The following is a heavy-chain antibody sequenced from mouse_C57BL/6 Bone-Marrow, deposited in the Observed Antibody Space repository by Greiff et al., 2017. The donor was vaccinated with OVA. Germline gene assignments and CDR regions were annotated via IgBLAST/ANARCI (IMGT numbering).Heavy chain of an antibody. CDR3: ARDSIYYYGSSGWYFDV. D-gene: IGHD1-1*01. Sequence: EVKLVESGGGLVKPGGSLKLSCAASGFTFSSYAMSWVRQTPEKRLEWVATISDGGSYTYYPDNVKGRFTISRDNAMNNLYLQMSHLKSEDTAMYYCARDSIYYYGSSGWYFDVWGTGTTVTVSS. J-gene: IGHJ1*03. CDR1: GFTFSSYA. V-gene: IGHV5-4*01. CDR2: ISDGGSYT.